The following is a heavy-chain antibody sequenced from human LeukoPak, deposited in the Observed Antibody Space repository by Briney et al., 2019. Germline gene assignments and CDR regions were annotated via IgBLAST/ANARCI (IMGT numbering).Heavy chain of an antibody. V-gene: IGHV3-21*01. D-gene: IGHD5-24*01. Sequence: GGSLRLSCAASGFTFSSYSMNWVRQAPGKGLEWVSSISSSSSYIYYADSVKGRFTISRDNAKNSLYLQMNSLRAEDTAVYYCARMTLGDGYNPFDYWGQGTLVTVSS. CDR3: ARMTLGDGYNPFDY. CDR2: ISSSSSYI. J-gene: IGHJ4*02. CDR1: GFTFSSYS.